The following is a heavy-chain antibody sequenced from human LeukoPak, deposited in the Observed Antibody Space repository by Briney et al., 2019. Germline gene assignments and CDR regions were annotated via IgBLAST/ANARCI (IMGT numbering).Heavy chain of an antibody. J-gene: IGHJ4*02. Sequence: GGSLRLSCAASGFTFSNYAMSWVRQAPGKGLEWVSAINNSGRGTNYADSVRGRVTISRDKAKNTLYLQMNSLRAEDTAVYYCAKIGSRGYYEEMDYWGQGPLVTVSS. CDR2: INNSGRGT. V-gene: IGHV3-23*01. D-gene: IGHD3-22*01. CDR3: AKIGSRGYYEEMDY. CDR1: GFTFSNYA.